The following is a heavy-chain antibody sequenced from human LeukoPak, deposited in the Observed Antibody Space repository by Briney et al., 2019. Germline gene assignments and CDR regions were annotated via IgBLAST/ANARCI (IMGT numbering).Heavy chain of an antibody. J-gene: IGHJ4*02. CDR1: GFTFSSYS. CDR2: IDRSSSSI. D-gene: IGHD3-16*01. V-gene: IGHV3-48*01. Sequence: GGSLRLSCAASGFTFSSYSMNWVRQAPGKGLEWISIIDRSSSSIYYADSVRGRFTISRDNAKNSLYLQMNSPRAEDTAVYYCARDWAYAFDHWGQGILVTVSS. CDR3: ARDWAYAFDH.